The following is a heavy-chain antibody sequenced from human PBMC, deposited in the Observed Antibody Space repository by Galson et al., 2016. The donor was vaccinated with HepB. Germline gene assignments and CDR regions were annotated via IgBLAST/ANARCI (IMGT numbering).Heavy chain of an antibody. V-gene: IGHV4-34*01. D-gene: IGHD6-6*01. CDR3: ARGMRKAARLGSYYGMDV. CDR2: ITYSGST. Sequence: SETLSLTCAVYGGSSSGYYWSWIRQPPGKGLEWIGEITYSGSTNYDPSPESRLTMSVDTSKNQFSLQLNSVTAADTAVYYCARGMRKAARLGSYYGMDVWGQGTTVIVSS. J-gene: IGHJ6*02. CDR1: GGSSSGYY.